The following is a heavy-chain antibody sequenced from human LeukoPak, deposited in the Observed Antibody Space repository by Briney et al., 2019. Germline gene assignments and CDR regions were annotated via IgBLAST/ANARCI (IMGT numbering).Heavy chain of an antibody. CDR3: ARGLDY. CDR1: GFTFSSYS. CDR2: ISSSSSTI. J-gene: IGHJ4*02. Sequence: GGSLRVSCAASGFTFSSYSMNWVRQAPGKGLEWVSYISSSSSTIYYADSVKGRFTISRDNAKNSLYLQMSSLRAEDTAVYYCARGLDYWGQGTLVTVSS. V-gene: IGHV3-48*01.